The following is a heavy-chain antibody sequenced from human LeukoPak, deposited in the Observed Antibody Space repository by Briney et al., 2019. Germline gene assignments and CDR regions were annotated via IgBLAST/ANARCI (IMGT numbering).Heavy chain of an antibody. J-gene: IGHJ4*02. CDR1: GGSISSYY. V-gene: IGHV4-59*01. CDR2: IYYSGST. Sequence: SETLSRTCTVSGGSISSYYWSWIRQPPGKGLEWIGYIYYSGSTNYNRSLKSRVTISIDTSKKQFSLKLTSVTAADTAVYYCARGPGYSGDWGQGTLVTVSS. D-gene: IGHD5-12*01. CDR3: ARGPGYSGD.